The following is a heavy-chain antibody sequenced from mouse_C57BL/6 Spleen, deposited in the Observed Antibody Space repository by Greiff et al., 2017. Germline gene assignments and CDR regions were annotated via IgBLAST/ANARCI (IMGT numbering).Heavy chain of an antibody. D-gene: IGHD2-4*01. CDR3: ARPGGFYYDYDDYARDY. V-gene: IGHV5-17*01. CDR1: GFTFSDYG. CDR2: ISSGSSTI. Sequence: EVKLMESGGGLVKPGGSLKLSCAASGFTFSDYGMNWVRQAPEKGLEWVAYISSGSSTIYYADTVKGRFTISRDNAKNTLVLQMTSLWSEDTAMNYGARPGGFYYDYDDYARDYWGQGTSVTVSS. J-gene: IGHJ4*01.